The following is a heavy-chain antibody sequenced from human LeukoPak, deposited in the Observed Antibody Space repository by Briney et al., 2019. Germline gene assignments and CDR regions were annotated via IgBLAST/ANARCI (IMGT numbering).Heavy chain of an antibody. CDR3: ASEIIFGSFDY. J-gene: IGHJ4*02. CDR1: GFTFSSYA. Sequence: GRSLRLSCAASGFTFSSYAMHWVRQAPGKGLEWVAVISYDGSNKYYADSVKGRFTISRDNSKNTLYLQMNSLRAEDTAVYYCASEIIFGSFDYLGPGNPGHRLL. V-gene: IGHV3-30*04. CDR2: ISYDGSNK. D-gene: IGHD3-3*01.